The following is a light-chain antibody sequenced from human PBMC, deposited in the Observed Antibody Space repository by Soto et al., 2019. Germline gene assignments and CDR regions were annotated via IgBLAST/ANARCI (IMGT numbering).Light chain of an antibody. V-gene: IGKV3-20*01. CDR3: QQYGRSAGLFT. J-gene: IGKJ3*01. CDR1: QSVSNTY. Sequence: EIVLTQSPGTLSLSPGERATLSCRASQSVSNTYLARYQQKPGQAPRLLIYDASSRATGIPDRFSGSGSGTDFTLTISRLEPEDFAVYYCQQYGRSAGLFTFGPGTKVDLK. CDR2: DAS.